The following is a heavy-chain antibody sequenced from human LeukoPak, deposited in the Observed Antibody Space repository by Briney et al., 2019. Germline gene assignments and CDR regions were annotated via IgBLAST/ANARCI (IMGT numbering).Heavy chain of an antibody. D-gene: IGHD2-2*01. V-gene: IGHV3-21*01. CDR2: ISGSSSYI. J-gene: IGHJ3*02. Sequence: GGSLRLSCAASGFTFSSYSMNWVRQAPGKGLEWVSSISGSSSYIYYADSVKGRFTISRDNAKNSLYLQMNSLRAEDTAVYYCASLIVVVPADAFDIWGQGTMVTVSS. CDR3: ASLIVVVPADAFDI. CDR1: GFTFSSYS.